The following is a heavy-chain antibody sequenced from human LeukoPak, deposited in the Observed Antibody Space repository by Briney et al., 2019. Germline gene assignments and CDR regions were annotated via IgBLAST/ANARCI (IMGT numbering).Heavy chain of an antibody. CDR2: INPSGGST. Sequence: ASVKVSCKAYGYTFTGYYMHWVRQAPGQGLEWMGIINPSGGSTSYAQKFQGRVTMTRDMSTSTVYMELSSLRSEDTAVYYCARDAALEGYSGSSQADHAFDIWGQGTMVTVSS. V-gene: IGHV1-46*01. D-gene: IGHD1-26*01. CDR1: GYTFTGYY. CDR3: ARDAALEGYSGSSQADHAFDI. J-gene: IGHJ3*02.